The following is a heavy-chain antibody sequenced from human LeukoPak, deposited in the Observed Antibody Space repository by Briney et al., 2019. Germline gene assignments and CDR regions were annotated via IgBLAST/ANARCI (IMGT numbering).Heavy chain of an antibody. CDR2: ISAYNGNT. CDR1: GYTFTSYG. Sequence: GASVKVSCKASGYTFTSYGISWVRQAPGQGLEWMGWISAYNGNTNYAQKLQGRVTMTTDTSTSTAYMELRSLRSDDTAVYYCARDFGYDSSGYYGIFGAFDIWGQGTMVTVSS. J-gene: IGHJ3*02. D-gene: IGHD3-22*01. CDR3: ARDFGYDSSGYYGIFGAFDI. V-gene: IGHV1-18*01.